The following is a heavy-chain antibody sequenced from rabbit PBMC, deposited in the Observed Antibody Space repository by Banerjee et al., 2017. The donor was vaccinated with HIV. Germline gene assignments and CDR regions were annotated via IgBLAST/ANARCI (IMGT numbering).Heavy chain of an antibody. J-gene: IGHJ4*01. CDR3: ARDYTDGYTGYAFNL. V-gene: IGHV1S45*01. CDR1: GFSFSGSYY. D-gene: IGHD7-1*01. CDR2: IYAGSSGST. Sequence: QEQLEESGGDLVKPEGSLTLTCTASGFSFSGSYYMCWVRQAPGKGLEWIGCIYAGSSGSTYYASWAKGRFTISKTSSITVTLQMTSLTAADTATYFCARDYTDGYTGYAFNLWGPGTLVTVS.